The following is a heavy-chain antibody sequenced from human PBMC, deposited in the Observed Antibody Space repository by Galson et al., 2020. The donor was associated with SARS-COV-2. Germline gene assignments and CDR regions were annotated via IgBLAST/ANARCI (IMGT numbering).Heavy chain of an antibody. CDR3: TTDAASKIVVVPAAKYYYYYGMDV. J-gene: IGHJ6*02. CDR2: IKSKTDGGTT. V-gene: IGHV3-15*01. D-gene: IGHD2-2*01. CDR1: GFTFSNAW. Sequence: GESLKISCAASGFTFSNAWMSWVRQAPGKGLEWVGRIKSKTDGGTTDYAAPVKGRFTISRDVSKNTLYLQMNSLKTEDTAVYYCTTDAASKIVVVPAAKYYYYYGMDVWGQGTTVTVSS.